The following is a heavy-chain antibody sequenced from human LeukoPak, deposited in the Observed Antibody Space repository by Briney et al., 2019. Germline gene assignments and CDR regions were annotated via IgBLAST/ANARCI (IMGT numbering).Heavy chain of an antibody. CDR1: GFTFSAYG. Sequence: PGGYLRLSCAASGFTFSAYGMSWVRQSPRKGLEWVSGVSGADGTTYYADSVKGRFTISRDNSKSTLYLQMNNLRAEDTAVYYCAKHWSYCSTTSCFFNYYYYYMDVWGKGTTVTVSS. CDR3: AKHWSYCSTTSCFFNYYYYYMDV. J-gene: IGHJ6*03. D-gene: IGHD2-2*01. V-gene: IGHV3-23*01. CDR2: VSGADGTT.